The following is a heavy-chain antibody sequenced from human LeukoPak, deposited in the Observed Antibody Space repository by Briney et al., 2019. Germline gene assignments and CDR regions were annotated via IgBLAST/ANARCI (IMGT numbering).Heavy chain of an antibody. Sequence: GGSLRLSCAASGFTFSSYGMHWVRQAPGKGLEWVGRIKRKNDLGTTDYAAPVKARFTISRDDSKNTLYLQMNSLKTEDTAVYYCTAENFLYAFDIWGQGTMVTVSS. J-gene: IGHJ3*02. CDR2: IKRKNDLGTT. D-gene: IGHD1-7*01. CDR3: TAENFLYAFDI. V-gene: IGHV3-15*01. CDR1: GFTFSSYG.